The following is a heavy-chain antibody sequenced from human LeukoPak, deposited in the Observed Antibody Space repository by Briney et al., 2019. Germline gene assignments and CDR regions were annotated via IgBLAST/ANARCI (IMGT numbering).Heavy chain of an antibody. V-gene: IGHV3-30*04. CDR2: ISYDGSNK. Sequence: PGRSLRLSCAASGFTFSNYAMHWVRQAPGKGLEWVAVISYDGSNKYYADSVKGRFTISRDNSKNTLYLQMNSLRAEDTAVYYCANREYHLPALYWGQGTLVTVSS. CDR1: GFTFSNYA. CDR3: ANREYHLPALY. J-gene: IGHJ4*02. D-gene: IGHD2-2*01.